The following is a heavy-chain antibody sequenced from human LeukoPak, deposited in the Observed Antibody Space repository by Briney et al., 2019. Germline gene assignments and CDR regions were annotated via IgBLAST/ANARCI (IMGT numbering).Heavy chain of an antibody. CDR3: ARGGGAYDSSGYALDY. Sequence: SVKVSCKASGGTFTSYAISWVRQAPGQGLEWMGRIIPIFGTANYAQKFQGRVTITTDESTSTAYMEISSLRSEDTAVYYCARGGGAYDSSGYALDYWGQGTLVTVSS. J-gene: IGHJ4*02. CDR1: GGTFTSYA. CDR2: IIPIFGTA. D-gene: IGHD3-22*01. V-gene: IGHV1-69*05.